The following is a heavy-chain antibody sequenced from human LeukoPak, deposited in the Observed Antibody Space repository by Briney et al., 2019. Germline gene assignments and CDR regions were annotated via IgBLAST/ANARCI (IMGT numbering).Heavy chain of an antibody. D-gene: IGHD3-22*01. V-gene: IGHV3-30*03. CDR2: ISYDGSNK. CDR1: GFTFSSYG. J-gene: IGHJ4*02. CDR3: ARGTYYYDSSGYEN. Sequence: GGSLRLSCAASGFTFSSYGMHWVRQAPGKGLEWVAVISYDGSNKYYADSVKGRFTISRDNSKNTLYLQMNSLRAEDTAVYYCARGTYYYDSSGYENWGQGTLVTVSS.